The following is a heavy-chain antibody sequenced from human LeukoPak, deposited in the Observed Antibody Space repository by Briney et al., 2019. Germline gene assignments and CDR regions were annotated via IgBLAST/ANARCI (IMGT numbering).Heavy chain of an antibody. V-gene: IGHV4-39*07. J-gene: IGHJ4*02. CDR3: ARERREQLLPPYTRSVTYFDY. CDR2: IYYSGCT. CDR1: GGSISSSSYS. D-gene: IGHD2-2*01. Sequence: SETLSLTCSVSGGSISSSSYSWGWIRQPPGKGLEWIGNIYYSGCTYYNPSLKRRVTISIDTSKNQFSLKLSSVTAADTAVYYCARERREQLLPPYTRSVTYFDYWGQGALVTVSS.